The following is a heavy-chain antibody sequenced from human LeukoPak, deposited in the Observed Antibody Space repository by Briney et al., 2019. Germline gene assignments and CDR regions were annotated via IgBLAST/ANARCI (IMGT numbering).Heavy chain of an antibody. CDR2: ISYDGSNK. D-gene: IGHD2-2*01. J-gene: IGHJ5*02. Sequence: GGSLRLSCAASGFTFSSYGMHWVRQAPGKGLEWVAVISYDGSNKYYADSVKGRFTISRDNSKNTLYLQMNSLRAEDTAVYYCAKGPAATEGWFDPWGQGTLVTVSS. CDR1: GFTFSSYG. CDR3: AKGPAATEGWFDP. V-gene: IGHV3-30*18.